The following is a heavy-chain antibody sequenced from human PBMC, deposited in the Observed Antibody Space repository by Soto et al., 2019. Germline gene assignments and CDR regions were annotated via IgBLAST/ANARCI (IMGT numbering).Heavy chain of an antibody. CDR3: ARHVMPQYYFDY. CDR2: IYYSGST. Sequence: SETLSLTCTVSGGSISSYYWSWIRQPPGKGLEWIGYIYYSGSTNYNPSLKSRVTISVDTSKNQFSLKLSSVTAADTAVYYCARHVMPQYYFDYWGQGTLVTAPQ. CDR1: GGSISSYY. D-gene: IGHD2-2*01. V-gene: IGHV4-59*08. J-gene: IGHJ4*02.